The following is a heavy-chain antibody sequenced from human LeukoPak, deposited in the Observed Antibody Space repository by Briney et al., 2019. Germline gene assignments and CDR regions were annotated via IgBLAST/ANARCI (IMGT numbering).Heavy chain of an antibody. J-gene: IGHJ4*02. Sequence: SETLSLTCTVSGGSISSSGYYWGWIRQSPGKGLEWIGSVSHKGSTYYNPPLKSRVTISIDTSKNQFSLELRSATAADTAVYYCARHIMIVVTEYHFDDWGQGTQVSVSS. D-gene: IGHD3-22*01. CDR1: GGSISSSGYY. V-gene: IGHV4-39*01. CDR3: ARHIMIVVTEYHFDD. CDR2: VSHKGST.